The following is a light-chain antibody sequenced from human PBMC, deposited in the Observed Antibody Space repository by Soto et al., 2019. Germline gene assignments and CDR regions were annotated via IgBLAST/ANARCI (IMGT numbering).Light chain of an antibody. Sequence: EIVMTQSPATLSVSPGERVTFSCRASQSVSRNLAWYQHKPGQTPRLLIYGASTGATGIPARFSGSGSGTEFTLTIKSLQSEDFAIYYCQQYDNWPVTFGGGTKVEIK. J-gene: IGKJ4*01. CDR3: QQYDNWPVT. CDR2: GAS. CDR1: QSVSRN. V-gene: IGKV3-15*01.